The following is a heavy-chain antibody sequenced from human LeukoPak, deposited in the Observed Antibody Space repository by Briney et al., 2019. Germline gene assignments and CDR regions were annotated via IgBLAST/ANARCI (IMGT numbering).Heavy chain of an antibody. J-gene: IGHJ4*02. V-gene: IGHV3-72*01. CDR3: VRGIPSGAIFDY. CDR2: TRNKGNSYTT. D-gene: IGHD6-25*01. CDR1: GFTFNTYY. Sequence: GGSLRLSCAASGFTFNTYYMYWVRQAPGKGLEWVGRTRNKGNSYTTQYAASVKGRFTISRDDSKNSLYLQMNSLKTEDTAVYYCVRGIPSGAIFDYWGQGTLVTVSS.